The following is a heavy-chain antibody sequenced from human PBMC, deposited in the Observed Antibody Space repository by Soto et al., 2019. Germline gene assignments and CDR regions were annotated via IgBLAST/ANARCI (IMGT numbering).Heavy chain of an antibody. V-gene: IGHV1-8*01. CDR1: GYAFSNND. CDR2: MNPNSGNG. CDR3: ARMATSGTLNWFDP. Sequence: QVRLVQSGAEVKKPGASVKVSCQASGYAFSNNDIGWVRQGTGQGLEWMGWMNPNSGNGGYAQKFQGRVTMTRDTSTSTAYMELSSLTSDDTAIYYCARMATSGTLNWFDPWGQGTLVTVSS. J-gene: IGHJ5*02.